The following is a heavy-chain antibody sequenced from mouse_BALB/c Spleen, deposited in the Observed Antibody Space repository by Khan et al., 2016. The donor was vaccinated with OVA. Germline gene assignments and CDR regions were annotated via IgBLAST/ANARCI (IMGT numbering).Heavy chain of an antibody. D-gene: IGHD2-12*01. CDR1: GYTFTNYG. J-gene: IGHJ4*01. V-gene: IGHV9-3-1*01. CDR2: INTFTGEP. CDR3: ARPPYFSYSLDH. Sequence: QIQLVQSGPEMKKPGETVKISCKASGYTFTNYGMNWVKQSPGKALKWMGWINTFTGEPTYADDFKGRFAFSLETSASTASLQINNLQNADTVTYFCARPPYFSYSLDHWGQGTSVTVSS.